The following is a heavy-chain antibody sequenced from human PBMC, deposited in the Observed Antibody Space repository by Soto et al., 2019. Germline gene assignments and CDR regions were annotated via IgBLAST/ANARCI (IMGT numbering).Heavy chain of an antibody. D-gene: IGHD6-19*01. CDR2: ISWDGGST. CDR1: GFTFDDYT. CDR3: YTYGNSSGWYFDY. Sequence: DVQLVESGGVVVQPGGSLRLSCAASGFTFDDYTMHWVRQAPGKGLEWVSLISWDGGSTYYADSVKGRFTISRDNSKNSLYLQMNSLRTEDTALYYCYTYGNSSGWYFDYWGQGTLVTVSS. J-gene: IGHJ4*02. V-gene: IGHV3-43*01.